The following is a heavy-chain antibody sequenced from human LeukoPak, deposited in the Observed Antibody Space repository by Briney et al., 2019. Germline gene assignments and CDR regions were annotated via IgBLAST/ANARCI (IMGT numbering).Heavy chain of an antibody. CDR3: MKDGENYSVDY. CDR2: IPYDGSIK. D-gene: IGHD1-7*01. Sequence: GGSLRLSCAASGFTFSNYGMRWVRQAPGKGLEWVAFIPYDGSIKYYADSVKGRFTISRDNPKNTLYLQMNSLRAEDTAVYYCMKDGENYSVDYWGQGTLVTVSS. J-gene: IGHJ4*02. V-gene: IGHV3-30*02. CDR1: GFTFSNYG.